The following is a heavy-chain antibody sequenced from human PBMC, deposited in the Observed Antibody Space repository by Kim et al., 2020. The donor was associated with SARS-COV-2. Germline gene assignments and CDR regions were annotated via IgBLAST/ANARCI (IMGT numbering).Heavy chain of an antibody. CDR1: GFTFSDHY. D-gene: IGHD6-13*01. CDR3: ARARDPGIVAGGVGAFDI. V-gene: IGHV3-72*01. CDR2: SRNKAKSYTT. J-gene: IGHJ3*02. Sequence: GGSLRLSCVASGFTFSDHYMDWVRQAPGKGLEWVGRSRNKAKSYTTEYAASAKGRFTVSRDESKNSLYLQMNSLKTEDTAEYYCARARDPGIVAGGVGAFDIWGQGTMVTVSS.